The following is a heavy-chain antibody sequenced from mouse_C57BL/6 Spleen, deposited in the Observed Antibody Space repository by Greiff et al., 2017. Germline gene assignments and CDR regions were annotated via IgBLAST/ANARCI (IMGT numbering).Heavy chain of an antibody. V-gene: IGHV2-3*01. CDR3: AKTEYDYGSSSYYYALDY. CDR1: GFSLTSYG. CDR2: IWGDGST. D-gene: IGHD1-1*01. Sequence: VMLVESGPGLVAPSQSLSITCTVSGFSLTSYGVSWVRQPTGKGLEWLGVIWGDGSTNYHSALISRLSISKDNSTSQVFLKLNSLQTDDTATYDCAKTEYDYGSSSYYYALDYWGQGTSVTVSS. J-gene: IGHJ4*01.